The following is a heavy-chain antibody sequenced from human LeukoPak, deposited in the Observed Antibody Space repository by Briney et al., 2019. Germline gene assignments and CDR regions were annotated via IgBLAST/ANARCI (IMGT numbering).Heavy chain of an antibody. CDR2: ISSGSNYI. V-gene: IGHV3-11*06. Sequence: PGGSLRLSCAASGFTFNDYYMTWIRQAPGKGLEWVSCISSGSNYIHYADSVKGRFTISRDNAKNSLYLQMNSLRAEDTAVYYCARGGTTVTNNWFDPWGQGTLVTVSS. CDR1: GFTFNDYY. D-gene: IGHD4-17*01. J-gene: IGHJ5*02. CDR3: ARGGTTVTNNWFDP.